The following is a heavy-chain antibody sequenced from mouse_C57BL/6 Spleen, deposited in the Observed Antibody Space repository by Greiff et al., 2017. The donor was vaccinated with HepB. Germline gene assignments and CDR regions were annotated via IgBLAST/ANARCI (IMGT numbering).Heavy chain of an antibody. Sequence: QVQLQQSGAELVKPGASVKLSCKASGYTFTSYWMHWVKQRPGQGLEWIGMIHPNSGSTNYNEKFKSKATLTVDKSSSTAYMQLSSLTSEDSAVYYCARDYGSSYVARYFDVWGTGTTVTVSS. D-gene: IGHD1-1*01. J-gene: IGHJ1*03. CDR2: IHPNSGST. V-gene: IGHV1-64*01. CDR3: ARDYGSSYVARYFDV. CDR1: GYTFTSYW.